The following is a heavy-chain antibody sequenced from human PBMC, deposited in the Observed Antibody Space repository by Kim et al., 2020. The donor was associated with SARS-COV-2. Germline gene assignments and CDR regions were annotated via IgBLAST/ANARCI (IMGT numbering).Heavy chain of an antibody. CDR2: ISSSSSTI. CDR3: ARDIIEPLYYYYGMDV. CDR1: GFTFSSYT. Sequence: GGSLRLSCAASGFTFSSYTMNWVRQAPGKGLEWVSYISSSSSTIYYAGSVKGRFTISRDNAKNSLYLQMNSLRAEDTAVYFCARDIIEPLYYYYGMDVWGQGTTVTVSS. J-gene: IGHJ6*02. V-gene: IGHV3-48*04.